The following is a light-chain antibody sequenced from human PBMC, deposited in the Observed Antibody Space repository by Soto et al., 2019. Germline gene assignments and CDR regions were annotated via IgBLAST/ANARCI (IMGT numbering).Light chain of an antibody. CDR1: SSDVGGYNY. J-gene: IGLJ3*02. CDR2: DNN. CDR3: GTWDTSLRAGV. V-gene: IGLV2-8*01. Sequence: QSALTQPPSASGSPGQSVAISCTGTSSDVGGYNYVSWYQQHPGKAPKLMIYDNNERPSGIPDRFSGSVSGTSATLGITGLQPGDEADYYCGTWDTSLRAGVFGGGTKLTVL.